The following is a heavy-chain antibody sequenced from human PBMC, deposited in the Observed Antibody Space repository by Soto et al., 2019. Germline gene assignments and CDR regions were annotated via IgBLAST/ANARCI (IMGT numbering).Heavy chain of an antibody. V-gene: IGHV1-69*06. CDR2: IIPIFGTA. Sequence: SVKVSCKASGRTFSSYDISWVRPAPGQGLEWMGGIIPIFGTANYAQKFQGRVTITADKSTSTAYMELSSLRSEDTAVYYCARDSDFWSGYTYYYYYYGMDVWGQGTTVTVSS. CDR3: ARDSDFWSGYTYYYYYYGMDV. J-gene: IGHJ6*02. D-gene: IGHD3-3*01. CDR1: GRTFSSYD.